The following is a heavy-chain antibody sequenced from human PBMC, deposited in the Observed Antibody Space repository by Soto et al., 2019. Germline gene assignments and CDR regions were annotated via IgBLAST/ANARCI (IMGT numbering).Heavy chain of an antibody. CDR1: GFTFSSYG. D-gene: IGHD1-1*01. V-gene: IGHV3-33*01. Sequence: QVQLVESGGGVVQPGRSLRLSCAASGFTFSSYGMHWVRQAPGKGLEWVAVIWYDGSNKYYADSVKGRFTISRDNSKNTLYLQMNNLRAEDTAVYYCARGTVHFDYWGQGTLVTVSS. CDR3: ARGTVHFDY. CDR2: IWYDGSNK. J-gene: IGHJ4*02.